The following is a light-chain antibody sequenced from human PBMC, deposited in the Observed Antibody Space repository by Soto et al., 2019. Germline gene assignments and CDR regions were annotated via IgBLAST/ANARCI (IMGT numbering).Light chain of an antibody. CDR1: QSISSW. CDR2: KAS. V-gene: IGKV1-5*03. Sequence: DIQMTQSPSTLSASVGDRVTITCRASQSISSWLAWYQQKPGKAPKLLIYKASSLESGVPSRFSGSGSGTEFTLTISSLQPDDFATYYCQQYSSSSTFGQGTRVELK. J-gene: IGKJ1*01. CDR3: QQYSSSST.